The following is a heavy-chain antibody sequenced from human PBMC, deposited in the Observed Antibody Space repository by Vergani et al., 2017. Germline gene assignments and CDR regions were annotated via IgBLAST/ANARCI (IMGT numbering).Heavy chain of an antibody. D-gene: IGHD5-24*01. CDR2: IYYDGSKK. CDR1: GFTFSTYA. CDR3: ARAGDGYXHGGRYYYYYGMDV. V-gene: IGHV3-33*01. J-gene: IGHJ6*02. Sequence: QVQLVESGGGVVQPGRSLRLSCSSSGFTFSTYAMHLVRQAPGKGLEWVAIIYYDGSKKYYADSVKGRFTISRDNSRNTLDLLMSSLRAEDTAIYYCARAGDGYXHGGRYYYYYGMDVWGQGTTVTVSS.